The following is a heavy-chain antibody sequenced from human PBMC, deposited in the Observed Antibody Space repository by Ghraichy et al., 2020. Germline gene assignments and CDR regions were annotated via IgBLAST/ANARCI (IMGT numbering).Heavy chain of an antibody. V-gene: IGHV4-59*08. CDR2: IYYSGST. CDR1: GGSIDSYY. J-gene: IGHJ5*02. D-gene: IGHD3-10*01. Sequence: SETLSLTCTVSGGSIDSYYWSWIRQTPGKGLEWIGYIYYSGSTKYNPSLKSRVTISLDTSKSQFSLKLSSVTAADTAVYYCARRGITSGGSGWFAPWGQGTLVTVSP. CDR3: ARRGITSGGSGWFAP.